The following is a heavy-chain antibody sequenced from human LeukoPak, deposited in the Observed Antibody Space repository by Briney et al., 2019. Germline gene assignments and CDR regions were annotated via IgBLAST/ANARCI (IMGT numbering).Heavy chain of an antibody. CDR2: IYYSGGT. D-gene: IGHD3-22*01. V-gene: IGHV4-39*07. CDR1: GGSISSSSYY. CDR3: ACLTTADAFDI. Sequence: SETLSLTCTVSGGSISSSSYYWGWIRQPPGKGLEWIGSIYYSGGTYYNPSLKSRVIISVDTSKNQFSLKLRSVTAADTAVYYCACLTTADAFDIWGKGTTVTISS. J-gene: IGHJ3*02.